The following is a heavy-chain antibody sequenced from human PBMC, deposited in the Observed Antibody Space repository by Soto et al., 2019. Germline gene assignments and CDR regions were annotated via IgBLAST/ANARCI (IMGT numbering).Heavy chain of an antibody. V-gene: IGHV3-23*01. CDR1: GFTYSSYA. Sequence: GESQRVSCAASGFTYSSYAMSWVSQAPGKGLEWVSAISGSGGSTYYADSVKGRFTISRDNSKNTLYLQMNSLRAEDTAVYYCAKGRRYYDSSGYYQYFAYWGQGTLVAVSS. CDR3: AKGRRYYDSSGYYQYFAY. D-gene: IGHD3-22*01. J-gene: IGHJ4*02. CDR2: ISGSGGST.